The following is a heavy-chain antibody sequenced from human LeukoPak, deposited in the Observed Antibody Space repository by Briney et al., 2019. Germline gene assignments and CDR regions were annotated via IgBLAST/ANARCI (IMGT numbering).Heavy chain of an antibody. J-gene: IGHJ5*02. CDR2: IYYSGST. Sequence: SETLSLTCTVSGGSISSYYWSWIRQPPGKGLEWIGYIYYSGSTNYNPSLKSRVTISVDTSKNQFSLKLSSVTAADTALYYCARGGDFWSGSLSWFDPWGQGTLVTVSS. D-gene: IGHD3-3*01. CDR1: GGSISSYY. V-gene: IGHV4-59*01. CDR3: ARGGDFWSGSLSWFDP.